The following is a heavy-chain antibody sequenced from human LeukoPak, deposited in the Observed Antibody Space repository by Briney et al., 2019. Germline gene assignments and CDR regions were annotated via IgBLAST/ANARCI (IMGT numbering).Heavy chain of an antibody. V-gene: IGHV3-74*01. D-gene: IGHD3-22*01. Sequence: GGSLRLSCAASGFTFTNCWMYWVRQAPGKGREWVSRIDSDGSRTKYADSVKGRFTISRDNAKNTLYLQMNSLRAEDTAVYYCARDMYYYNSSAFYHYYYGMDVWGQGTTVTVSS. CDR3: ARDMYYYNSSAFYHYYYGMDV. J-gene: IGHJ6*02. CDR2: IDSDGSRT. CDR1: GFTFTNCW.